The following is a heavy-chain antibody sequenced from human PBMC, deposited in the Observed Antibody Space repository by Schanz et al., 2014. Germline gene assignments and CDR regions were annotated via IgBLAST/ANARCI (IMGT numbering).Heavy chain of an antibody. V-gene: IGHV3-15*01. CDR2: IKSKTDGGTT. Sequence: EVHLVESGGGLVKPGGSLRLSCAASGFTLSNAWMSWVRQAPGKGVEWVGRIKSKTDGGTTDFAAPVKGRFSISRDDSKNTLYLQMNNLKTEDTAVYYCTSAVRATFGYFAYWGQGTLLVTVSS. D-gene: IGHD2-15*01. CDR1: GFTLSNAW. CDR3: TSAVRATFGYFAY. J-gene: IGHJ4*02.